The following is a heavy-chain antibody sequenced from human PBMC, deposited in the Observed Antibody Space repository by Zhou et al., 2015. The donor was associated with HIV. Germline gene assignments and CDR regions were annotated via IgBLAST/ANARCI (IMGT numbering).Heavy chain of an antibody. CDR1: GFLFDDFG. J-gene: IGHJ4*02. CDR3: ARLDGDIDY. D-gene: IGHD3-10*01. CDR2: VRFDGTHK. Sequence: QVQLVESGGGVVQPGGSLRLSCATSGFLFDDFGIHWVRQAPGKGLDWVSFVRFDGTHKYHAASVRGRFTVDIDTSNNNLYLQLNSLRPEDTGVYFCARLDGDIDYWGQGTLVTVSS. V-gene: IGHV3-30*02.